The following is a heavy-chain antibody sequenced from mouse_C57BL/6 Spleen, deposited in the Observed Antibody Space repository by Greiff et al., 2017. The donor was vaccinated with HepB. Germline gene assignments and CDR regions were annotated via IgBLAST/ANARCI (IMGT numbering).Heavy chain of an antibody. CDR1: GYAFSSSW. CDR3: AKTAQGRNYFDY. J-gene: IGHJ2*01. V-gene: IGHV1-82*01. CDR2: IYPGDGDT. Sequence: VKLMESGPELVKPGASVKISCKASGYAFSSSWMNWVKQRPGKGLEWIGRIYPGDGDTNYNGKFKGKATLTADKSSSTAYMQLSSLTSEDSAVYFCAKTAQGRNYFDYWGQGTTLTVSS. D-gene: IGHD3-2*02.